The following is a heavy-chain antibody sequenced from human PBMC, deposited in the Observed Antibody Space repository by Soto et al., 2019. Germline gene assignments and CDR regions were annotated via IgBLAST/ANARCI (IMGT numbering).Heavy chain of an antibody. CDR2: IYYTGST. CDR1: GDSIGTRY. Sequence: TSETLSLTCTISGDSIGTRYWSWIRQPPGKGLEWIGYIYYTGSTKYNPSLQSRVTMSVDTSKNQFSLRLSSVTAADTAVYFCARSSYYYDSSGYFFSWFAPWGQGTLVTVSS. CDR3: ARSSYYYDSSGYFFSWFAP. V-gene: IGHV4-59*08. D-gene: IGHD3-22*01. J-gene: IGHJ5*02.